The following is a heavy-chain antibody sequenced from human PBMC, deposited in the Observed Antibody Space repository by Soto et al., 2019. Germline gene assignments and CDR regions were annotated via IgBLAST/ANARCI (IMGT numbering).Heavy chain of an antibody. J-gene: IGHJ5*02. V-gene: IGHV1-3*01. CDR3: ARSYDWNYWWFDP. Sequence: ASVKVSCKASGYTFTSYAMHWVRQAPGQRLEWMGWINAGNGNTKYSQKFQGRVTITRDTSASTAYMELSSLRSEDTAVYYCARSYDWNYWWFDPWGQGTLVTVS. D-gene: IGHD1-7*01. CDR1: GYTFTSYA. CDR2: INAGNGNT.